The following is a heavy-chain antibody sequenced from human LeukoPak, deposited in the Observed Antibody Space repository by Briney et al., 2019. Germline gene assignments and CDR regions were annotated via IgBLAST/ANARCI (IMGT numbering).Heavy chain of an antibody. CDR3: ARGDGYNWEFYFDY. CDR2: IYYSGST. V-gene: IGHV4-59*01. CDR1: GESFRGYY. J-gene: IGHJ4*02. D-gene: IGHD5-24*01. Sequence: KASETLSLTCAVFGESFRGYYWSWIRQSPGKGLEWIGYIYYSGSTNYNPSLKSRVTISLDTSKNQFSLKLTSVTAADTALYYCARGDGYNWEFYFDYWGQGTLVTVSS.